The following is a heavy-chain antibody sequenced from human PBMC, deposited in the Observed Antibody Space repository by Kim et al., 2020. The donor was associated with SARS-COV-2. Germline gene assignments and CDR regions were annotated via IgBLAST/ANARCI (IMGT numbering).Heavy chain of an antibody. CDR3: ASTDTEPLNYYYGMDV. CDR2: ISSSSSYI. J-gene: IGHJ6*02. D-gene: IGHD5-18*01. V-gene: IGHV3-21*01. Sequence: GGSLRLSCAASGFTFSSYSMNWVRQAPGKGLEWVSSISSSSSYIYYADSVKGRFTISRDNAKNSLYLQMNSLRAEDTAVYYCASTDTEPLNYYYGMDVWGQGTTVTVSS. CDR1: GFTFSSYS.